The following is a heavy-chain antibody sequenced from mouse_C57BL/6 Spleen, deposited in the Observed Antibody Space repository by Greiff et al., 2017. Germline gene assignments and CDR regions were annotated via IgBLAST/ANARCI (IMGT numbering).Heavy chain of an antibody. J-gene: IGHJ4*01. V-gene: IGHV1-54*01. CDR3: ARGGSNYALDY. CDR1: GYAFTNYL. CDR2: INPGSGGT. D-gene: IGHD1-1*01. Sequence: QVQLKQSGAELVRPGTSVKVSCKASGYAFTNYLIEWVKQRPGQGLEWIGVINPGSGGTNYNEKFKGKETLTADKSSSTAYMQLSRLTSEDSAVYCCARGGSNYALDYWGQGTSVTVSA.